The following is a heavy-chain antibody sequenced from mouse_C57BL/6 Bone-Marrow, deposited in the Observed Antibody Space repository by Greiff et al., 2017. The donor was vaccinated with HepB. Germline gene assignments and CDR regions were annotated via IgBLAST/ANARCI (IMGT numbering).Heavy chain of an antibody. CDR2: IYPGDGDT. Sequence: VQRVESGAELVKPGASVKISCKASGYAFSSYWMNWVKQRPGKGLEWIGQIYPGDGDTNYNGKFKGKATLTADKSSSTAYMQLSSLTSEDSAVYFCVYYYGSRRRGYFDVWGTGTTVTVSS. D-gene: IGHD1-1*01. CDR1: GYAFSSYW. J-gene: IGHJ1*03. V-gene: IGHV1-80*01. CDR3: VYYYGSRRRGYFDV.